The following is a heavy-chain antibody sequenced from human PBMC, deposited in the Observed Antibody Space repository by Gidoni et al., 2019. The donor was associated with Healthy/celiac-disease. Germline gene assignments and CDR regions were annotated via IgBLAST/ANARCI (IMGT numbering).Heavy chain of an antibody. V-gene: IGHV3-23*01. D-gene: IGHD4-17*01. J-gene: IGHJ4*02. Sequence: EVQLLASGGGLVQPGGSLRLSCAASGFTFGSYAMSGVRQSQGKGLKWVAAISGSGGSTYYADSVKGRFTISRDNSKNTLYLQMNSLRADDTAVYYCATDDYGDYGVDFDYWGQGTLVTVSS. CDR1: GFTFGSYA. CDR2: ISGSGGST. CDR3: ATDDYGDYGVDFDY.